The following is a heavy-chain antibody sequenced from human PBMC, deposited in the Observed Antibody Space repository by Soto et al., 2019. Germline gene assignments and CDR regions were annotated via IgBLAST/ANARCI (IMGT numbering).Heavy chain of an antibody. V-gene: IGHV4-31*03. Sequence: SLSLSGTVSGASISSGGFYWTWIRQHPGKGLEWIGYIYNSGSTYYNPSLKSRLTISVDTSKNQFFLKLSSVTAADTAVYYCAREGEEMIAGFDPWGQGTLVTVYS. CDR1: GASISSGGFY. CDR2: IYNSGST. D-gene: IGHD3-16*01. CDR3: AREGEEMIAGFDP. J-gene: IGHJ5*02.